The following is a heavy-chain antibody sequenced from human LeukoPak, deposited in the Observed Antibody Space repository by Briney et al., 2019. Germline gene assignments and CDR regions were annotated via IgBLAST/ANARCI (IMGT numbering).Heavy chain of an antibody. CDR2: ISSSSSYI. J-gene: IGHJ4*02. CDR3: ARDNPTSNYYDSSGKYRGDY. Sequence: GASLRLCCAASGFTFSSYSMNWVRQAPGKGLEWVSSISSSSSYIYYADSVKGRFTISRDNAKNSLYLQMNSLRAEDTAVYYCARDNPTSNYYDSSGKYRGDYWGQGTLVTVSS. CDR1: GFTFSSYS. V-gene: IGHV3-21*01. D-gene: IGHD3-22*01.